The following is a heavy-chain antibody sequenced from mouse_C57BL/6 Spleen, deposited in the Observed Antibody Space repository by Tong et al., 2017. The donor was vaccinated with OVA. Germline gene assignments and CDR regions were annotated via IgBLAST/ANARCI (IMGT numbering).Heavy chain of an antibody. J-gene: IGHJ2*01. CDR1: GYTFSSYW. Sequence: VQLQQSGAELMKPGASVKISCKATGYTFSSYWIEWVKQRPGHGLEWIGEILPGSGSTNYNEKFKGKATFTADTSSNTAYMQLSSLTSEDSAVYYCAIEGYYGYDFDYWGQGTTLTVSS. CDR2: ILPGSGST. CDR3: AIEGYYGYDFDY. V-gene: IGHV1-9*01. D-gene: IGHD2-2*01.